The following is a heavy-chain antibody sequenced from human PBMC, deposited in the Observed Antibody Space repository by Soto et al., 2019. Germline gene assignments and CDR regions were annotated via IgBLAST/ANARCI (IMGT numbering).Heavy chain of an antibody. V-gene: IGHV3-73*02. J-gene: IGHJ4*02. CDR2: IRSKANSYAT. D-gene: IGHD3-3*01. CDR1: GFTFSGSA. Sequence: EVQLVESGGGLVQPGGSLKLSCAASGFTFSGSAMHWVRRASGKGLEWVGRIRSKANSYATAYVVSVKGRFTISRDDSRNTAYLQMNSLKTEDTAVYYCARGVYDFWNGHPKGLDYWGQGTVVTVSS. CDR3: ARGVYDFWNGHPKGLDY.